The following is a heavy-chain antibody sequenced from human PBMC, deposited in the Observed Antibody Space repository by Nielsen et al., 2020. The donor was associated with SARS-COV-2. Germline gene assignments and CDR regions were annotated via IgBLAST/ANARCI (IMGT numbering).Heavy chain of an antibody. CDR2: IYPGDSDT. V-gene: IGHV5-51*01. J-gene: IGHJ5*02. D-gene: IGHD6-6*01. CDR3: ARHVGGSSSPFDP. CDR1: GYSFTSYW. Sequence: GESLKISCKGSGYSFTSYWISWVRQMPGKSLEWMGIIYPGDSDTRYSPSFQGQVTISADKSISTAYLQWSSLKASDTAMYYCARHVGGSSSPFDPWGQGTLVTVSS.